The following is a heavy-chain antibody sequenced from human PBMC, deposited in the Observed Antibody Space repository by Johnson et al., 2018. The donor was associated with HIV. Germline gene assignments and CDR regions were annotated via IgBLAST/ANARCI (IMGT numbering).Heavy chain of an antibody. CDR1: GFTFDDYV. CDR3: AKDQRSSWYGRPLEGFDL. Sequence: VQLVESGGGLVKPGGSLRLSCAASGFTFDDYVMHWVRQAPGKGLEWVSGINWNSDSIGYADSVKGRFTISRDKAKKSLYLQMNGRRTEDTAVYYCAKDQRSSWYGRPLEGFDLWGHGTMVSVSS. D-gene: IGHD6-13*01. V-gene: IGHV3-9*01. CDR2: INWNSDSI. J-gene: IGHJ3*01.